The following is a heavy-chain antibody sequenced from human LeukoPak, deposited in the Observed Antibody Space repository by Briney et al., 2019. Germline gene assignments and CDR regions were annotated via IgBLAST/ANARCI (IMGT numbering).Heavy chain of an antibody. CDR2: IYYSGST. V-gene: IGHV4-31*03. J-gene: IGHJ4*02. CDR1: GGSISSGNYY. Sequence: SETLSLTCTVSGGSISSGNYYWSWIRQHPGKGLEWIGYIYYSGSTYYNPSLKSRVTISVDTSKNQFSLKLSSVTAADTAVYYCARDRFGAVAGTRYVGTDYWGQGTLVTVSS. CDR3: ARDRFGAVAGTRYVGTDY. D-gene: IGHD6-19*01.